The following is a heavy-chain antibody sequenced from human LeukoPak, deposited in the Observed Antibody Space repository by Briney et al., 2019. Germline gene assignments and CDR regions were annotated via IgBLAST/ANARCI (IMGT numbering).Heavy chain of an antibody. Sequence: ASVKVSCKASGYTFASYDINWVRQATGQGLEWMGWMNPNSGNTGYAQKFQGRVTITRNTSISTAYMELSSLRSEDTAVYYCARGHGGYYDYVWGSYRFGLFDYWGQGTLVTVSS. D-gene: IGHD3-16*02. V-gene: IGHV1-8*03. J-gene: IGHJ4*02. CDR1: GYTFASYD. CDR3: ARGHGGYYDYVWGSYRFGLFDY. CDR2: MNPNSGNT.